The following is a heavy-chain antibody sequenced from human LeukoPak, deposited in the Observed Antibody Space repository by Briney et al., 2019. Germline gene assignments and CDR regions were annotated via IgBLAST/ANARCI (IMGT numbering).Heavy chain of an antibody. V-gene: IGHV3-53*01. D-gene: IGHD6-13*01. Sequence: GGSLRLSCAASGFSVSSDYMTWVRQAPGKGLEWVSVIYSGGSTYYADSVKGRFTISRDNSKNTLYLQMNSLRAEDMAVYYCARVAPIYSSSLYYLDYWGQGTLVTVSS. CDR3: ARVAPIYSSSLYYLDY. CDR2: IYSGGST. CDR1: GFSVSSDY. J-gene: IGHJ4*02.